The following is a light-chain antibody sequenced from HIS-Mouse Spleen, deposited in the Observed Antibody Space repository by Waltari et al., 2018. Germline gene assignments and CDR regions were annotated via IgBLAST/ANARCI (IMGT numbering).Light chain of an antibody. CDR2: GDS. Sequence: SYELTQPPSVSVSPGQTARITCSGDAFPKKYAYWYQQKSGQAPVLVIYGDSKRPSGIPYRFSGSSAGTMATLTISGAQVEDEADYYCYSTDSSGNHRVFGGGTKLTVL. CDR3: YSTDSSGNHRV. J-gene: IGLJ2*01. V-gene: IGLV3-10*01. CDR1: AFPKKY.